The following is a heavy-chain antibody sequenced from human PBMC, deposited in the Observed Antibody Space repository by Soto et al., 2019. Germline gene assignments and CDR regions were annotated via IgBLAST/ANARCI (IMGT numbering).Heavy chain of an antibody. CDR3: ARVSADYYDSSGPLF. J-gene: IGHJ4*02. Sequence: GGSLRLSCAASGFTFSSYSMNWVRQAPGKGLEWVSSISSSSSYIYYADSVKGRFTISRDNAKNSLYLQMNSLRAEDTAVYYCARVSADYYDSSGPLFWGQGTLVTVSS. D-gene: IGHD3-22*01. CDR1: GFTFSSYS. V-gene: IGHV3-21*01. CDR2: ISSSSSYI.